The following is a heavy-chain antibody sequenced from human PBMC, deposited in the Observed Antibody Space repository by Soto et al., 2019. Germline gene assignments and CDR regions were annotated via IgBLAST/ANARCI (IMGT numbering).Heavy chain of an antibody. D-gene: IGHD5-12*01. CDR1: GFTFSSYA. CDR2: ISGSGGST. J-gene: IGHJ4*02. V-gene: IGHV3-23*01. Sequence: GGSLRLSCAASGFTFSSYAMSWVRQAPGKGLEWVSAISGSGGSTYYADSVKGRFTISRDNSKNTLYLQMSSLRAEDTAVYYCVKDNALATIPYFDYWGQGTLVXVSS. CDR3: VKDNALATIPYFDY.